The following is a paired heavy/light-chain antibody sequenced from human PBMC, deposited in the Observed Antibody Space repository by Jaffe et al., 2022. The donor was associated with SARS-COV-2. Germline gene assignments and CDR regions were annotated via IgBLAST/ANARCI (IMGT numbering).Light chain of an antibody. V-gene: IGKV1-39*01. Sequence: DVQMTQSPSSLSASVGDRVTITCRTSRSINIHLNWYQQKPGKAPRLLISMATSLQSGVPSRFSGSGSGTDFTLTISSLQPEDFATYYCQQSYTTPTFGPGTKVDIK. CDR1: RSINIH. J-gene: IGKJ3*01. CDR2: MAT. CDR3: QQSYTTPT.
Heavy chain of an antibody. CDR3: AKGQEIYSTFDF. D-gene: IGHD2-15*01. Sequence: EVQLLESGGGLVQPGGSLRVACAASGFIFSSHAMSWVRQAPGKGLEWVSLIRGGSDVIEYADSVKGRFTISRDNSKNTVYLQMNSLRAEDTAIYYCAKGQEIYSTFDFWGQGTLVTVSS. CDR1: GFIFSSHA. J-gene: IGHJ4*02. CDR2: IRGGSDVI. V-gene: IGHV3-23*01.